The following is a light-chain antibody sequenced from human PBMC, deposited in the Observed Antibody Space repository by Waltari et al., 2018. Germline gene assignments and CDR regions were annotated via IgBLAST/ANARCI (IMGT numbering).Light chain of an antibody. CDR1: QSVGRT. CDR2: GAS. V-gene: IGKV3-20*01. Sequence: EIVLTQSPGTPSLSPGERAILSSRASQSVGRTLAWYQQKPGQAPRLLIYGASNRATGIPDRFSGSGSGTDFSLTISRLEPEDFSVYYCQHYVRLPVTFGQGTRVEI. J-gene: IGKJ1*01. CDR3: QHYVRLPVT.